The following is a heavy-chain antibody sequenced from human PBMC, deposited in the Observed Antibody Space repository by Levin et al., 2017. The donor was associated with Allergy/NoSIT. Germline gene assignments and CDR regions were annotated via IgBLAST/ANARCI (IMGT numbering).Heavy chain of an antibody. CDR3: ARLGGGYAFHY. J-gene: IGHJ4*02. CDR2: IYYTGNT. Sequence: SETLSLTCTVSGGSINSSAYYWAWVRQPPGKGLEWIGHIYYTGNTYSYNPSLKSRVTISVDTSKNQFSLRLRSVTAADTAVYYCARLGGGYAFHYWGQGTLVTVAS. CDR1: GGSINSSAYY. D-gene: IGHD5-12*01. V-gene: IGHV4-39*01.